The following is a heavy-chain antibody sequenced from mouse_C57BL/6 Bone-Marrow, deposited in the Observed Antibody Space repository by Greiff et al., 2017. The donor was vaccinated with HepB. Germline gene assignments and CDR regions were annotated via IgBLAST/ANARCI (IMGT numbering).Heavy chain of an antibody. CDR2: IYPGSGST. J-gene: IGHJ1*03. D-gene: IGHD1-1*01. CDR3: ARGDYYGAFFV. V-gene: IGHV1-55*01. CDR1: GYTFTSYW. Sequence: VQLQQPGAELVKPGASVKMSCKASGYTFTSYWITWVKQRPGQGLEWIGDIYPGSGSTNYNEKFKSKTTLTVDTSSSTAYMQISRLTSEDSAVYYCARGDYYGAFFVWGTGTTVTVSS.